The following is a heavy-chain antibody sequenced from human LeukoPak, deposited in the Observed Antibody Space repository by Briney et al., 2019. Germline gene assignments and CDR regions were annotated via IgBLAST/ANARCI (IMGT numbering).Heavy chain of an antibody. J-gene: IGHJ4*02. D-gene: IGHD3-3*01. CDR3: AREMGGFWSGYDYFDY. CDR1: GFTFSSYA. CDR2: IKQDGSEK. Sequence: PGGSLRLSCAASGFTFSSYAMSWVRQAPGKGLEWVANIKQDGSEKYYVDSVKGRFTISRDNAKNSLYLQMNSLRAEDTAVYYCAREMGGFWSGYDYFDYWGQGTLVTVSS. V-gene: IGHV3-7*01.